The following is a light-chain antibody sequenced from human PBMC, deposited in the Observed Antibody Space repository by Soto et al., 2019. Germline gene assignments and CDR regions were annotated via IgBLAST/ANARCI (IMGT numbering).Light chain of an antibody. Sequence: QSVLTQPPSVSGAPGQRVTSSCTGSSSNIGAPNDVHWYQQLPGTAPKLLIFGNNNRPSGVPDRFSGSKSGTSASLAITGLQAEDEADYYCQSYDSSLTGVVFGGGTKLTVL. CDR1: SSNIGAPND. J-gene: IGLJ2*01. CDR3: QSYDSSLTGVV. CDR2: GNN. V-gene: IGLV1-40*01.